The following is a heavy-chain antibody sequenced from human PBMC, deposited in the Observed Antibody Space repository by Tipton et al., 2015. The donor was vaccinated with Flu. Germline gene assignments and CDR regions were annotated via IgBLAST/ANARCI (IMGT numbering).Heavy chain of an antibody. V-gene: IGHV5-51*03. CDR3: VRRGKACYLLGGLDV. J-gene: IGHJ6*02. CDR2: IYPGDSDT. Sequence: QSGAEVKKPGESLKISCQSSGYTFENYWIGWVRQMPEKGLEWMGVIYPGDSDTRYSPALQGQVTISADKSINTAYLQWSRLQASDTGMYYCVRRGKACYLLGGLDVWGHGTPVIVSS. D-gene: IGHD2-15*01. CDR1: GYTFENYW.